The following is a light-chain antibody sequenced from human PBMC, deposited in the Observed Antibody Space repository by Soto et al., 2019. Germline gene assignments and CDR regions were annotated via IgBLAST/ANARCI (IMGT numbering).Light chain of an antibody. V-gene: IGKV1-5*01. J-gene: IGKJ4*01. CDR2: DAS. Sequence: DLQMTQAPSTLYASVGDRVTITCRASRSISNWLAWYQQRPGIAPKLLIFDASILQSGVPSRFSGSGSGTEFTLSISRLQTDDFATYYGQQYGSFSPITFGGGTKVDI. CDR1: RSISNW. CDR3: QQYGSFSPIT.